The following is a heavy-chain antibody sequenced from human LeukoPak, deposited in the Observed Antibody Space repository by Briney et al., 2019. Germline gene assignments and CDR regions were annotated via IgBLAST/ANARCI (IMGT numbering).Heavy chain of an antibody. CDR2: ISSSSSYI. CDR1: GFTFSSYS. J-gene: IGHJ6*02. V-gene: IGHV3-21*04. Sequence: PGGSLRLSCAASGFTFSSYSMNWVRQAPGKGLEWVSSISSSSSYIYYADSVKGRFTISRDNAKNSLYLQMNSLRSEDTAVYYCARTSIAVGDYYYYGMDVWGQGTTVTVSS. D-gene: IGHD6-6*01. CDR3: ARTSIAVGDYYYYGMDV.